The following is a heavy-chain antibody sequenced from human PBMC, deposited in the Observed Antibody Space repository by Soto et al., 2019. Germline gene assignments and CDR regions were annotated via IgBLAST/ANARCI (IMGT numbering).Heavy chain of an antibody. V-gene: IGHV4-31*01. CDR2: IYYSGST. CDR1: GVSVSSGGYY. J-gene: IGHJ4*02. CDR3: ARDKITGLFDY. Sequence: SETLSLTCTVSGVSVSSGGYYWSWIRQHPGKGLEWIGYIYYSGSTYYNPSLKSQVTISVDTSKNQFSLKMTSVTAADTAVYYCARDKITGLFDYWGQGTLVTVSS. D-gene: IGHD2-8*02.